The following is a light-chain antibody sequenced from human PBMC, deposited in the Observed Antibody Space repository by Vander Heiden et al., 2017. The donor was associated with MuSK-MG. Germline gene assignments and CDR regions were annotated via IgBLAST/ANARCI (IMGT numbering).Light chain of an antibody. J-gene: IGLJ3*02. V-gene: IGLV3-25*01. CDR2: QDA. Sequence: DLIQEPSLSVSPGQTARITCSGDALPNQYAYWYQQKPGQAPVVVIYQDAKRPSGIPERFSGSGSGTTVTLTISGVQADDEATYYCQSADSSGKIVLLGGGTKLTVL. CDR3: QSADSSGKIVL. CDR1: ALPNQY.